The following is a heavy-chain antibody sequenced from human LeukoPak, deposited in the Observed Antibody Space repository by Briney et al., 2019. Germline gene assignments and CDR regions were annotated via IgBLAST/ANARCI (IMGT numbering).Heavy chain of an antibody. J-gene: IGHJ4*02. Sequence: PGGSLRLSCAASGFTFRSYWMSWVRQAPGKGLEWVANIKQDGSEKYYVDSVKGRFTISRDNAKNSVYLHMISLRVEDTAVYYCARESTRYCSGGSCYSSSSLDYWGQGTLVTVSS. CDR2: IKQDGSEK. CDR1: GFTFRSYW. CDR3: ARESTRYCSGGSCYSSSSLDY. V-gene: IGHV3-7*01. D-gene: IGHD2-15*01.